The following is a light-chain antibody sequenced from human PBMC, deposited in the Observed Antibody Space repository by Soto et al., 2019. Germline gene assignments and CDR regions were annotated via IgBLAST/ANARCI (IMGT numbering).Light chain of an antibody. CDR2: DVS. CDR3: NSYTSSSTLL. CDR1: SSDVGGYNY. J-gene: IGLJ2*01. V-gene: IGLV2-14*01. Sequence: QSALTQPASVSGSPGQSITISCTGTSSDVGGYNYVSWYQQHPGKAPKLMIYDVSNRPSGVSNRFSGSKSGNTASLTISGLQAEDEDDYYCNSYTSSSTLLFGGGTKLTVL.